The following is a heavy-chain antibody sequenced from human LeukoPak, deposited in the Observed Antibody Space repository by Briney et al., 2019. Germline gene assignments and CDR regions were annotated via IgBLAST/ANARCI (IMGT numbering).Heavy chain of an antibody. CDR3: ARDSPKWGDAFDV. CDR1: GLSFSSYS. CDR2: ISSSSSTI. V-gene: IGHV3-48*04. Sequence: GGSLRLSCVASGLSFSSYSMNWVRQAPGKGLEWVSYISSSSSTIYYADSVKGRFIVSRDDAKNSLYLQMSSLRAEDTAVYYCARDSPKWGDAFDVWGPGTMVTVSA. J-gene: IGHJ3*01. D-gene: IGHD1-26*01.